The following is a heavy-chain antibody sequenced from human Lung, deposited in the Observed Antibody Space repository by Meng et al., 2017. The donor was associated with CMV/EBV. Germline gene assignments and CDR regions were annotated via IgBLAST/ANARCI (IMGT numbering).Heavy chain of an antibody. CDR3: AKGADFRSQDYYGMDV. CDR1: GFTFDDYA. Sequence: GGSLRLXCAASGFTFDDYAMHWVRQGPGQGLEWVSGITWNSGTIVYADSVMGRFTITRDNAKSSLFLQMNSLRAEDTALYYCAKGADFRSQDYYGMDVWGQGXTVTVSS. J-gene: IGHJ6*02. V-gene: IGHV3-9*01. D-gene: IGHD2-15*01. CDR2: ITWNSGTI.